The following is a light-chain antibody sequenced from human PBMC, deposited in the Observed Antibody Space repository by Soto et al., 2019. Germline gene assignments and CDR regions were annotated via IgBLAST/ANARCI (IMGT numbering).Light chain of an antibody. CDR1: QNIDSS. J-gene: IGKJ3*01. V-gene: IGKV1-17*03. CDR3: LQHDSYPRT. Sequence: DIQMTQSPSAMSASVGDRVTITCRASQNIDSSLAWFQQKPGKVPKRLIHTTSTLESGVPSRFSGSGSVTEFTLTISSLQPEDFATYYWLQHDSYPRTVGPGTKVDI. CDR2: TTS.